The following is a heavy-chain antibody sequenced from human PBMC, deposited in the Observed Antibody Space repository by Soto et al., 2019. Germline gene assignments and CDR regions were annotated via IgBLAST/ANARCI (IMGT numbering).Heavy chain of an antibody. D-gene: IGHD3-10*01. J-gene: IGHJ6*02. Sequence: ASVKVSCKASGYTFTSYDINWVRQATGQGLEWMGWMNPNSGNTGYAQKFQGRVTMTRNTSISTAYMELSSLRSEDTAVYYCARGYYYGSGSYYLDYYYYGMDVWGQGTTVTVSS. CDR2: MNPNSGNT. CDR3: ARGYYYGSGSYYLDYYYYGMDV. V-gene: IGHV1-8*01. CDR1: GYTFTSYD.